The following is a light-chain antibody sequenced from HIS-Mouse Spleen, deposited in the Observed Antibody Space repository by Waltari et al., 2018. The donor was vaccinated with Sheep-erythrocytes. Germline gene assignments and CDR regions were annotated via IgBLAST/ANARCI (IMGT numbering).Light chain of an antibody. V-gene: IGLV2-14*03. CDR3: SSYTSSSTLVV. CDR2: DVS. J-gene: IGLJ2*01. CDR1: SSYVGGYNY. Sequence: QSALTPPASVSGSPGQSITISCTGTSSYVGGYNYVPWYQQHPGTAPKLMIYDVSNRPSGVSNRFSDSKSGNTASLTISGLQAEDEADYYCSSYTSSSTLVVFGGGTKLTVL.